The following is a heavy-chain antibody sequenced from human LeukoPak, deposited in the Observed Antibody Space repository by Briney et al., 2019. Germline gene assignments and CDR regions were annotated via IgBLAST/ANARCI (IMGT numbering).Heavy chain of an antibody. CDR2: ISSSSSTI. D-gene: IGHD3-22*01. CDR1: GFTFSSYS. J-gene: IGHJ4*02. V-gene: IGHV3-48*01. Sequence: PGGSLRLSCAASGFTFSSYSMNWVRQAPGKGLEWVSYISSSSSTIYYADSVKGRFTISRDNAKNSLYLQMNSLRAEDTAVYYGARDPFFGGERSGYYSDYWGKGTLVTVSS. CDR3: ARDPFFGGERSGYYSDY.